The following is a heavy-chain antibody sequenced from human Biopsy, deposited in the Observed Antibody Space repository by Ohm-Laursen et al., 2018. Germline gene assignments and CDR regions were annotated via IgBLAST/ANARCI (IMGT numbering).Heavy chain of an antibody. V-gene: IGHV4-4*07. CDR1: RDSISNYY. D-gene: IGHD1-7*01. CDR3: ARDYGLELGGLEAFDI. Sequence: SETLSLTCIVSRDSISNYYWSWIRQPAGKGLEWIGRIYTSGSSNKNPSLMSRVTMSVDTSKKQFSLKVYSVTAADTAVYYCARDYGLELGGLEAFDIWGQGTMVTVSS. CDR2: IYTSGSS. J-gene: IGHJ3*02.